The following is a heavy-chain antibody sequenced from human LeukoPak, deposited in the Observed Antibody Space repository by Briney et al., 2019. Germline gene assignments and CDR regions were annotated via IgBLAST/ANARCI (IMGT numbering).Heavy chain of an antibody. D-gene: IGHD3-3*01. CDR3: AKGPYYDFWSGKDPPFDC. Sequence: PGGSLRLSCAASGFTFDDYAMHWVRHAPGKGLEWVSGISWNSGSIGYADSVKGRFTISRDNAKNSLYLQMNSLRAEDTALYYCAKGPYYDFWSGKDPPFDCWGQGTLVTVSS. CDR1: GFTFDDYA. V-gene: IGHV3-9*01. CDR2: ISWNSGSI. J-gene: IGHJ4*02.